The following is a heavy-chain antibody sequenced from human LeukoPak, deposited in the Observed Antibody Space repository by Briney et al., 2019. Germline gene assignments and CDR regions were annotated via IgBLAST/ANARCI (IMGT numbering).Heavy chain of an antibody. CDR3: ARGYYGSESYYSGYFDY. Sequence: PSETLSLTCTVSGGSISSYYWSWIRQPPGKGLEWIGYIYYSGSTNYNPSLKSRVTISVDTSKNQFSLKLSSVTAADTAVYYCARGYYGSESYYSGYFDYWGQGALVTVSS. CDR2: IYYSGST. D-gene: IGHD3-10*01. V-gene: IGHV4-59*08. CDR1: GGSISSYY. J-gene: IGHJ4*02.